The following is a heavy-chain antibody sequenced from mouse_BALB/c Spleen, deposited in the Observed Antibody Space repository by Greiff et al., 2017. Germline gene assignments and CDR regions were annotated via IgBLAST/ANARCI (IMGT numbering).Heavy chain of an antibody. J-gene: IGHJ1*01. V-gene: IGHV3-2*02. CDR3: ARGEVRLWYFDV. D-gene: IGHD1-2*01. CDR1: GYSITSDYA. CDR2: ISYSGST. Sequence: DVQLQESGPGLVKPSQSLSLTCTVTGYSITSDYAWNWIRQFPGNKLEWMGYISYSGSTSYNPSLKSRISITRDTSKNQFFLQLNSVTTEDTATYYCARGEVRLWYFDVWGAGTTVTVSS.